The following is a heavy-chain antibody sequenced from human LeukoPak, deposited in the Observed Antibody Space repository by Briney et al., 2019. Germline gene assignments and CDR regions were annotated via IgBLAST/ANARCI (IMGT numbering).Heavy chain of an antibody. J-gene: IGHJ4*02. D-gene: IGHD2-15*01. CDR1: GFTFSSYA. CDR3: AKGGMVAATHFDY. V-gene: IGHV3-23*01. Sequence: GGSLRLSCAASGFTFSSYAMSWVRQAPGKGLEWVSTISGSDGSTYYADSVKGRFTISRDKSKNTPYLQMNRLRAEGTAVYYCAKGGMVAATHFDYWGQGTPVTVSS. CDR2: ISGSDGST.